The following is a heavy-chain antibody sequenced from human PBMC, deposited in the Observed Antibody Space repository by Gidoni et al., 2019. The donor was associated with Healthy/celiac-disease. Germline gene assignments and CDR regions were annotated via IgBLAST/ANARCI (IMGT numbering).Heavy chain of an antibody. D-gene: IGHD3-16*01. CDR3: TRGDYYYGMDV. J-gene: IGHJ6*02. CDR1: AFTFGDYA. V-gene: IGHV3-49*03. CDR2: IRSKAYGGTT. Sequence: EVQLVASGGGLVQPGRSLRLSCTASAFTFGDYAISWFRQAPGKGLEWVGFIRSKAYGGTTEYAASVKGRFTISRDDSKSIAYLQMNSLKTEDTAVYYCTRGDYYYGMDVWGQGTTVTVSS.